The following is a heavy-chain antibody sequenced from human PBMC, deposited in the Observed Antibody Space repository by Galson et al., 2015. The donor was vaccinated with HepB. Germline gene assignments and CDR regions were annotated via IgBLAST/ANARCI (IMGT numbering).Heavy chain of an antibody. J-gene: IGHJ4*02. D-gene: IGHD3-22*01. CDR2: IVGSGEST. CDR1: GITFSTYV. V-gene: IGHV3-23*01. CDR3: AKGIWEYYDNRVFDS. Sequence: SLRLSCAAPGITFSTYVMSWVRQAPGKGLEWVSSIVGSGESTFYADSVKGRFTISRDNSRNTLYLQMNRLRAEDTAVYYCAKGIWEYYDNRVFDSWGQGTLVTVSS.